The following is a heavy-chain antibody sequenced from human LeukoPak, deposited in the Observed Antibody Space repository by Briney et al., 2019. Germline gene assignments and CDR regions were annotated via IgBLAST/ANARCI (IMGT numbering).Heavy chain of an antibody. J-gene: IGHJ3*02. V-gene: IGHV3-30*04. CDR1: GFTLSSYA. CDR2: ISYDGSNK. CDR3: ARALGELLRYFDWLLGSDAFDI. Sequence: QPGRSLRLSSAASGFTLSSYAMHWVRQAPGKGLEWVAVISYDGSNKYYADSVKGRFTISRDNSKNTLYLQMNSLRAEDTAVYYCARALGELLRYFDWLLGSDAFDIWGQGTMVTVSS. D-gene: IGHD3-9*01.